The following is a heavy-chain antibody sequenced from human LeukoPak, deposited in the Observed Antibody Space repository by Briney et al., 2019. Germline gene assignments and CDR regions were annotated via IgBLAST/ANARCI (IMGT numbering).Heavy chain of an antibody. CDR2: IYSDGSA. CDR3: ARLKRGD. J-gene: IGHJ4*02. Sequence: GGSLRLSCAASGFPFSIYAMSWVRQAPGKGLEWVSVIYSDGSAYYADYVKGRFTISKDNSKNTVYLQINSRRAEDTDVYYCARLKRGDWGEGTLVTVPS. CDR1: GFPFSIYA. V-gene: IGHV3-53*01. D-gene: IGHD5-24*01.